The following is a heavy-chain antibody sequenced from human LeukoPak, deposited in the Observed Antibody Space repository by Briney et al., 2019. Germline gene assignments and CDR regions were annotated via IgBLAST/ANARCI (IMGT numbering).Heavy chain of an antibody. CDR1: GYTFTSYG. CDR3: ARAGAYCSGGSCYSGNYYYMDV. Sequence: ASVKVSCKASGYTFTSYGISWVRQAPGQGLEWMGWISAYNGNTNYAQKLQGRVTMTTDTSTSTAYMELRSLGSDDTAVYYCARAGAYCSGGSCYSGNYYYMDVWGKGTTVTVSS. D-gene: IGHD2-15*01. J-gene: IGHJ6*03. CDR2: ISAYNGNT. V-gene: IGHV1-18*01.